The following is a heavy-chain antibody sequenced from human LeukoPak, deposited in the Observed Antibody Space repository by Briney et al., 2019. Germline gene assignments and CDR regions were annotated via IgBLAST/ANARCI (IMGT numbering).Heavy chain of an antibody. CDR3: ARDGVDYGDYEGYFDY. V-gene: IGHV1-3*01. D-gene: IGHD4-17*01. CDR2: INAGNGNT. J-gene: IGHJ4*02. Sequence: ASVKVSCKASGYTFTSYAMHWVRQAPGQRLEWMGRINAGNGNTKYSQKFQGRVTITRDTSASTAYMELSSLRSEDTAVYYCARDGVDYGDYEGYFDYWGQGTLVTVSS. CDR1: GYTFTSYA.